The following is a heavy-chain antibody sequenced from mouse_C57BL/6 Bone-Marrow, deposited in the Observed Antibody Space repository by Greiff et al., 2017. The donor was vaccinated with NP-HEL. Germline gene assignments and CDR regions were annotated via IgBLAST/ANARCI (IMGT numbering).Heavy chain of an antibody. D-gene: IGHD4-1*01. V-gene: IGHV1-54*01. J-gene: IGHJ2*01. CDR2: INPGSGGT. Sequence: QVQLKESGAELVRPGTSVKVSCKASGYAFTNYLIEWVKQRPGQGLEWIGVINPGSGGTNYNEKFKGKATLTADKSSSTAYMQLSSLTSEDSAVYFCARRPAGTYYFDYWGQGTTLTVSS. CDR3: ARRPAGTYYFDY. CDR1: GYAFTNYL.